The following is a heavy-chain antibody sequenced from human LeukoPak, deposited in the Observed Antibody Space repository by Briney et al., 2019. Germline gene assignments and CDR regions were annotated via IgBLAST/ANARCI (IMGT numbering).Heavy chain of an antibody. Sequence: GGSLRLSCTASGFTFSSYAMGWVRQAPGKGLEWVVGISGSGAGTYYADSVRGRFTSSRDNSKSTLYLQMNSLRVEDTAIYYCAKGPTTMATRGDYWGQGTLVTVSS. V-gene: IGHV3-23*01. D-gene: IGHD5-12*01. CDR3: AKGPTTMATRGDY. J-gene: IGHJ4*02. CDR1: GFTFSSYA. CDR2: ISGSGAGT.